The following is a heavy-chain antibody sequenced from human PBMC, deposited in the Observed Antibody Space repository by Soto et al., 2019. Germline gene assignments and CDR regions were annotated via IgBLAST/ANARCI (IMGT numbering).Heavy chain of an antibody. Sequence: GRSLRVSNAASGFTIGGFNMNWVLQATGKGLEWVASISSGSSNIYYADSVKGRFTISRDNAKNSLFLQMDSLRAEDSAVYYCASATVVAATFDFWGQGSLVTVSS. D-gene: IGHD2-15*01. J-gene: IGHJ4*02. V-gene: IGHV3-21*01. CDR3: ASATVVAATFDF. CDR1: GFTIGGFN. CDR2: ISSGSSNI.